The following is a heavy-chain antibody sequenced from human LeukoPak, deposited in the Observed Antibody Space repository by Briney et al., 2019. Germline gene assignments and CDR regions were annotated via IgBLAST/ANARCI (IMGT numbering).Heavy chain of an antibody. CDR3: AVYSGSYYFDY. J-gene: IGHJ4*02. Sequence: PSQTLSLTCTVSGGSISSGGYYWSWIRQHPGKGLEWIGYIYYSGGTYYSPSLKSRVTISVDTSKNQFSLKLSSVTAADTAVYYCAVYSGSYYFDYWGQGTLVTVSS. CDR2: IYYSGGT. CDR1: GGSISSGGYY. V-gene: IGHV4-31*03. D-gene: IGHD1-26*01.